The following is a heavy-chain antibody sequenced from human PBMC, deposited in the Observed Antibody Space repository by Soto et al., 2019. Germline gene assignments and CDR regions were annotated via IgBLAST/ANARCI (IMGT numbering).Heavy chain of an antibody. CDR1: GYSFISYD. CDR2: ISGHNGNT. CDR3: ARGGTVVGTSPFDH. J-gene: IGHJ4*02. V-gene: IGHV1-18*04. Sequence: ASVKVSGKASGYSFISYDITWVRQAPGQGLEWMGWISGHNGNTNYAQKLQGRVAMTIDTSTSTAYLELRSLRSDDTAMYYCARGGTVVGTSPFDHWGRGTLVTVSS. D-gene: IGHD1-26*01.